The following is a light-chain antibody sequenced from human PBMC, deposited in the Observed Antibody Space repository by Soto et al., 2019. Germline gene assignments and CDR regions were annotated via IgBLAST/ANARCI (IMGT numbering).Light chain of an antibody. J-gene: IGLJ3*02. CDR2: LEGSGSY. V-gene: IGLV4-60*02. Sequence: QSVLTQSSSASASLGSSVKLTCTLSSGHSSYIIAWHQQQPGKAPRYLMKLEGSGSYNKGSGVPDRFSGSSSGADRYLTISNLQFEDEADYYCETWDSNSWVFGGWTKVTVL. CDR1: SGHSSYI. CDR3: ETWDSNSWV.